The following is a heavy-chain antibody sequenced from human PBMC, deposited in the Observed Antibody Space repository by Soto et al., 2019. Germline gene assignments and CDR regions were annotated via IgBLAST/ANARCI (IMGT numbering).Heavy chain of an antibody. D-gene: IGHD2-15*01. V-gene: IGHV4-59*01. J-gene: IGHJ3*02. Sequence: SETLSLTCTVSGGSISSYYWSWIRQPPGKGLEWIGYIYYSGSTNYNPSLKSRVTISVDTSKNQFSLKLSSVTAADTAVYYCASQYCSGGSCYAYDAFDIWGQGTMVTVSS. CDR3: ASQYCSGGSCYAYDAFDI. CDR1: GGSISSYY. CDR2: IYYSGST.